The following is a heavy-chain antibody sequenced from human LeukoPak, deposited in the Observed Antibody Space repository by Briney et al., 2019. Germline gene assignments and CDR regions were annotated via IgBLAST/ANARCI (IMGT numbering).Heavy chain of an antibody. D-gene: IGHD4-23*01. J-gene: IGHJ5*02. CDR2: IIPILGIA. V-gene: IGHV1-69*04. Sequence: VASVKVSCKASGGTFSSYAISWVRQAPGQGLEWMGRIIPILGIANYAQKFQGRVTITADKSTSTAYMELSSLRSEDTAVYYCARDHRGANQDDYGGNSGFDPWGQGTLVTVSS. CDR3: ARDHRGANQDDYGGNSGFDP. CDR1: GGTFSSYA.